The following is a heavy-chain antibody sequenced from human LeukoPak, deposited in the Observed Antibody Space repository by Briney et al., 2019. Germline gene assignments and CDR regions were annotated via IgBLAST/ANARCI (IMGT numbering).Heavy chain of an antibody. Sequence: WINPNSGGTNYAQKFQGGVTMTRDTFISTAYMELSSLRSEDTAVYHCAVNGGSAEYFQHWGQGTLVTVSS. V-gene: IGHV1-2*02. J-gene: IGHJ1*01. D-gene: IGHD1-1*01. CDR2: INPNSGGT. CDR3: AVNGGSAEYFQH.